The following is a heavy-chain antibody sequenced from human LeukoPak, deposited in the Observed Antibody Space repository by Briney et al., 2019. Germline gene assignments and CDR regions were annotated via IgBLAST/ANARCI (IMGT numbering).Heavy chain of an antibody. J-gene: IGHJ5*02. CDR3: ARDRGYCSGGSCYPGWFDP. CDR1: GGSISSGGYY. Sequence: PSETLSLTCTVSGGSISSGGYYWSWIRQHPGKGLEWIGYIYYSGSTYYNPSLKSRVTISVDTSKNQFSLKLSSVTAADTAVYYCARDRGYCSGGSCYPGWFDPWGQGTLVTVSS. D-gene: IGHD2-15*01. V-gene: IGHV4-31*03. CDR2: IYYSGST.